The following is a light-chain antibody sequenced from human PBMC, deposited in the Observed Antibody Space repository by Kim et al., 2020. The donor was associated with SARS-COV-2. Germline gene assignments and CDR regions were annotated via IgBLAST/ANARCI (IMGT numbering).Light chain of an antibody. CDR1: QSVSSSY. V-gene: IGKV3-20*01. CDR3: QQYGSSPWT. CDR2: GAS. Sequence: TPGERANLSGRASQSVSSSYLAWYQQKPGQAPRLLIYGASSRATGIPDRFSGSGSGTDFTITISRLEPEDFAVYYCQQYGSSPWTFGQGTKVDIK. J-gene: IGKJ1*01.